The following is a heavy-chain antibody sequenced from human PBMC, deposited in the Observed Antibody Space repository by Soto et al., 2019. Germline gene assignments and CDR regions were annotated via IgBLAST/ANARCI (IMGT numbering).Heavy chain of an antibody. CDR2: INPNSGGT. CDR3: ARFGYCTNGVCPDY. J-gene: IGHJ4*02. D-gene: IGHD2-8*01. CDR1: GYTFTGYY. V-gene: IGHV1-2*02. Sequence: VASVKVSCKASGYTFTGYYMHWVRQAPGQGLEWMGWINPNSGGTNYAQKFRGRVTMTRDTSISTAYMELSRLRSDDTAVYYCARFGYCTNGVCPDYWGQGTPVTVSS.